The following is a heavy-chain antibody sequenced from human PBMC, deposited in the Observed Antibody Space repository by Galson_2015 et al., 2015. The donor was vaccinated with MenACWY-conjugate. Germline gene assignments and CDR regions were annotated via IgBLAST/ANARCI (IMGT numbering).Heavy chain of an antibody. CDR2: IKQDGSEK. CDR1: GFTLSNAW. V-gene: IGHV3-7*03. CDR3: AKGGRTHFDY. J-gene: IGHJ4*02. Sequence: SLRLSCAASGFTLSNAWMSWVRQAPGKGLEWVASIKQDGSEKYYVDSVKGRFTISRDNAKKSLYLQMNSLRAEDTAVYYCAKGGRTHFDYWGQGTLVTVSS.